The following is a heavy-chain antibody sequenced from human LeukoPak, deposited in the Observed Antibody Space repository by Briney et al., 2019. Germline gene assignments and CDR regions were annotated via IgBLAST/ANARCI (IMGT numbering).Heavy chain of an antibody. CDR3: AKDRSSGWRGDY. D-gene: IGHD6-19*01. V-gene: IGHV3-7*03. CDR2: IKQDGSAK. Sequence: GGSLRLSCAASGFTFSDYWMHWVRQAPGKGLEWVANIKQDGSAKYYVDSVKGRFTISRDNAKNSLYLQMNSLRAEDTAVYYCAKDRSSGWRGDYWGQGTLVTVSS. J-gene: IGHJ4*02. CDR1: GFTFSDYW.